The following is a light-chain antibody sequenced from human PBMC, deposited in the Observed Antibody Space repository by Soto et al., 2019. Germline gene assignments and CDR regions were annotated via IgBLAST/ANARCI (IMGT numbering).Light chain of an antibody. Sequence: DIRMTQSLSTLSASVGDRVTIACRASQSVRRWLAWYQQKPGKDLKLLIYKASTLESGVPSSFSGSGSGTSFTLTIKSLQPDDFAAYYCQQYNSYPITFGQGTRLDIK. J-gene: IGKJ5*01. CDR2: KAS. CDR1: QSVRRW. CDR3: QQYNSYPIT. V-gene: IGKV1-5*03.